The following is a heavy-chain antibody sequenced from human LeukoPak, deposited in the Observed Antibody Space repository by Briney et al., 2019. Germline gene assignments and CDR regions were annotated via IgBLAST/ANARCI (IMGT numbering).Heavy chain of an antibody. CDR2: TGLSRSYI. V-gene: IGHV3-21*01. CDR1: GFSLNIYD. CDR3: ARERSYCSGATCSLDL. D-gene: IGHD2-15*01. Sequence: GGSLRLSCAASGFSLNIYDMVWVRQAPGKGLEWIASTGLSRSYIGYADSVKGRFSISRDNGETSVYLQMNSLRAEDTAVYFCARERSYCSGATCSLDLWGQGTLVTVSS. J-gene: IGHJ4*02.